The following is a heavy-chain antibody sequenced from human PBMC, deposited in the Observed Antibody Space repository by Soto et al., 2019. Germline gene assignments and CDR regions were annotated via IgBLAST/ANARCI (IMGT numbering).Heavy chain of an antibody. CDR1: GFTISIYT. J-gene: IGHJ3*01. CDR2: ISGSGGST. Sequence: AGSLSLSCAASGFTISIYTMNWVRQAPGQGLEWVSGISGSGGSTYYADSVKDRLTISRDNSKNTLYLQMNSLRAEDAAVYYCAYQSDYRSGAHVPFDFWGQGTMVTVSS. V-gene: IGHV3-23*01. D-gene: IGHD6-19*01. CDR3: AYQSDYRSGAHVPFDF.